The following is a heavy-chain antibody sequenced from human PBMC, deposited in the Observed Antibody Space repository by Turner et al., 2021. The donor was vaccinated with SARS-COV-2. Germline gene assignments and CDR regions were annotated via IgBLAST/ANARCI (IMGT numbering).Heavy chain of an antibody. CDR2: IYSGGST. J-gene: IGHJ4*02. V-gene: IGHV3-53*01. CDR1: GFTVSSNY. CDR3: ARVRPSLIDYFDY. Sequence: EVQLVESGGGLVQPGGYLRLSCAASGFTVSSNYMSWVRQAPGKGLEWVSVIYSGGSTYYADSVKGRFTISRDNSKNTLYLQMNSLRAEDTAVYYCARVRPSLIDYFDYWGQGTLVTVSS. D-gene: IGHD3-16*02.